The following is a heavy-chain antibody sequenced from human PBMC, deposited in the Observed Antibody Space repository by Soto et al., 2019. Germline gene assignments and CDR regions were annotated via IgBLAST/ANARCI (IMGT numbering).Heavy chain of an antibody. V-gene: IGHV1-3*01. CDR2: INAGNGNT. J-gene: IGHJ5*02. Sequence: ASVKVSCKASGYTFTSYAMHWVRQAPGQRLEWMGWINAGNGNTKYSQKFQGRVTITRDTSASTAYMELSSLRSEDTAVYYCARDLGGDYANWFDPWGQGTLVTVSS. CDR3: ARDLGGDYANWFDP. CDR1: GYTFTSYA. D-gene: IGHD4-17*01.